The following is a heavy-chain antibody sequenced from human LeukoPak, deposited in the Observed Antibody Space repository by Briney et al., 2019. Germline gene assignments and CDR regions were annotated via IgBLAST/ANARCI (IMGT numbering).Heavy chain of an antibody. CDR1: GFTFDDYA. Sequence: GRSLRLSCAASGFTFDDYAMHWVRQAPGKGLEWVSAISWNSGSIGYADSVKGRFTISRDNAKNSLYLQMNSLRTKDMALYYCAKAAIGVTMTGQLNAFDMWGEGTMVTVSS. J-gene: IGHJ3*02. V-gene: IGHV3-9*03. CDR3: AKAAIGVTMTGQLNAFDM. CDR2: ISWNSGSI. D-gene: IGHD3-22*01.